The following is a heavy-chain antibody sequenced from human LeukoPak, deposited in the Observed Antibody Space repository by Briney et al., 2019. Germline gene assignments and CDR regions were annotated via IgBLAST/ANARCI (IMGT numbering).Heavy chain of an antibody. CDR1: GGSVSSGSYY. D-gene: IGHD1-26*01. V-gene: IGHV4-61*01. CDR2: IYYSGST. CDR3: GRGGGAPGRRGFDY. J-gene: IGHJ4*02. Sequence: KPSETLSLTCTVSGGSVSSGSYYWSWIRQPPGKGLEWIGYIYYSGSTNYNPSLKSRVTISVDTSKNQFSLKLSSVTAADTAVYYWGRGGGAPGRRGFDYWGQGTRVTVSS.